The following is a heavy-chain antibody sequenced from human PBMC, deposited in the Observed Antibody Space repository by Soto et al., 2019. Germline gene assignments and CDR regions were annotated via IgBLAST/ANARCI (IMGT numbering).Heavy chain of an antibody. CDR3: ARVVPATNYYYGMDV. Sequence: ASVKVSCKASGGTFSSYTISWVRQAPGQGLEWMGRIIPILGIANYAQKFQGRVTITADKSTSTAYMELRSLRSDDTAVYYCARVVPATNYYYGMDVWGQRTKVTVSS. CDR2: IIPILGIA. D-gene: IGHD2-2*01. CDR1: GGTFSSYT. J-gene: IGHJ6*02. V-gene: IGHV1-69*02.